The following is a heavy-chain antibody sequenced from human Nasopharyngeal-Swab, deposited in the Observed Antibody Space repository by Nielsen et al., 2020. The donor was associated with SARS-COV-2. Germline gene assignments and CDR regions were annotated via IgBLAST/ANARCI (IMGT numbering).Heavy chain of an antibody. Sequence: SVKASCKASGYTFTSYGISGVRQAPGQGLEWMGRIIPILGIANYAQKFQGRVTITADKSTSTAYMELSSLRSEDTAVYYCARAKMATTDYYYYGMDVWGQGTTVTVSS. D-gene: IGHD5-24*01. J-gene: IGHJ6*02. V-gene: IGHV1-69*04. CDR2: IIPILGIA. CDR1: GYTFTSYG. CDR3: ARAKMATTDYYYYGMDV.